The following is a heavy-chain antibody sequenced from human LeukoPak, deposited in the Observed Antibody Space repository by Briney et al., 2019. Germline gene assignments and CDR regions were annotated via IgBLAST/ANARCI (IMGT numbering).Heavy chain of an antibody. D-gene: IGHD3-10*01. J-gene: IGHJ4*02. Sequence: SETLSLTCTVSGGSLSSYYWSWIRQPAGKGLEWIGRIYTSGSTNYNPSLKSRVTMSVDTSKNQFSLKLSSVTAADTAVYYCARDQTYSGSGIYTYFDYWGQGILVTVSS. CDR3: ARDQTYSGSGIYTYFDY. V-gene: IGHV4-4*07. CDR2: IYTSGST. CDR1: GGSLSSYY.